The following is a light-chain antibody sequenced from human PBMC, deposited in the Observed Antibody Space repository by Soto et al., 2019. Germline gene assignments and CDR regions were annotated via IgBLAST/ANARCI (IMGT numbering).Light chain of an antibody. CDR3: QQSYITPYT. J-gene: IGKJ2*01. V-gene: IGKV1-39*01. CDR2: AAS. CDR1: QSISVH. Sequence: DLQMTQSPSSLSASVGDTVTITCRASQSISVHLNWYQQKPGKVPKLLIYAASNLQSGVPSSFSGSGSEPDFALTISSLQPEDFATYYCQQSYITPYTFGQGTKLQIK.